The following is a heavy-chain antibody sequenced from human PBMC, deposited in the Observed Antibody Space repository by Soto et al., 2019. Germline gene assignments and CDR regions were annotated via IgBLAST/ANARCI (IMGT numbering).Heavy chain of an antibody. CDR2: INPNSGDT. Sequence: ASVKVSCKASGYIFTAYSMHWVRQAPGQGLEWLGWINPNSGDTIYAQKFQDRVTMTCDTSINTAYLQWSSLRASDTAMYYCARHGGAHYDSSGYHYALDYWGQGTPVTVSS. V-gene: IGHV1-2*02. D-gene: IGHD3-22*01. CDR1: GYIFTAYS. J-gene: IGHJ4*02. CDR3: ARHGGAHYDSSGYHYALDY.